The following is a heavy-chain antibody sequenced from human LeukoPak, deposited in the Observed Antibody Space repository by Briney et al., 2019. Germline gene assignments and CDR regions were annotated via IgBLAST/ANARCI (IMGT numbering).Heavy chain of an antibody. V-gene: IGHV4-59*01. Sequence: SETLSLTCTVSGGSISSYYWSWIRQPPGKGLEWIGYIYYSGSTNYNPSLKSRVTISVDTSKNQFSLKLSSVTAADTAVYYCARHSYDFWSGYNIDYWGQGTLVTVSS. CDR2: IYYSGST. CDR1: GGSISSYY. J-gene: IGHJ4*02. CDR3: ARHSYDFWSGYNIDY. D-gene: IGHD3-3*01.